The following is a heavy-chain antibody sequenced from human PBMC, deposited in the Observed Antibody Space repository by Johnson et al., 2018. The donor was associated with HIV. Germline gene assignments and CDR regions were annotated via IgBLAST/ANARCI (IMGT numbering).Heavy chain of an antibody. CDR1: GFRFDDYG. CDR2: INWNGDST. Sequence: MQLVESGGGVVRPGGSLRLSCAASGFRFDDYGMTWVRQAPGKGLEWVSGINWNGDSTGYADSVTGRFTISSDNAKNSLYLQMNSLRAEDTALYYCARFGRGGSHAFDIWGQGTMVTVSS. D-gene: IGHD5-24*01. J-gene: IGHJ3*02. V-gene: IGHV3-20*04. CDR3: ARFGRGGSHAFDI.